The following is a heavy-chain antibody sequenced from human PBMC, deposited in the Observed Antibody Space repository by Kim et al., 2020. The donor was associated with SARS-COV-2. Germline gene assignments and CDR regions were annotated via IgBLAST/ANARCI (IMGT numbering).Heavy chain of an antibody. V-gene: IGHV3-9*01. CDR3: AKEVVTGRGDYYYGMDV. Sequence: GGSLRLSCAASGFTFDDYAMHWVRQAPGKGLEWVSGISWNSGSIGYADSVKGRFTISRDNAKNSLYLQMNSLRAEDTALYYCAKEVVTGRGDYYYGMDVWGQGTTVTVSS. CDR2: ISWNSGSI. CDR1: GFTFDDYA. J-gene: IGHJ6*02. D-gene: IGHD2-21*02.